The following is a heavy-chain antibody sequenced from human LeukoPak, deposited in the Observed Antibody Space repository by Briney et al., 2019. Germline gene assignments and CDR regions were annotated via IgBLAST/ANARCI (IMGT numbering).Heavy chain of an antibody. J-gene: IGHJ4*02. Sequence: PSDTLSLTCTVSGGSISSSSFYWVWIRQPPGKALEWSGSIYYSGSTYYSASLKTRVNISVDTSKNQFSLKLSSVTAADTAVYYCARRMATEIDYWGQGTLVTVSS. CDR2: IYYSGST. V-gene: IGHV4-39*01. CDR1: GGSISSSSFY. CDR3: ARRMATEIDY. D-gene: IGHD5-24*01.